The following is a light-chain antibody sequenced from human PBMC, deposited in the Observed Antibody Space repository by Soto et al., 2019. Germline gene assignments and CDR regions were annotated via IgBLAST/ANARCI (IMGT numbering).Light chain of an antibody. CDR2: GAS. CDR3: QHYNNWLRT. V-gene: IGKV3-15*01. CDR1: QSVSSN. J-gene: IGKJ1*01. Sequence: EIVMTQSPANLSVSPGERATLSCRASQSVSSNLAWYQQKPGQAPRLLIYGASTRATGIPARFSDSESGTEFTLTISSLQSEDFAVYYCQHYNNWLRTFGQGTKVVIK.